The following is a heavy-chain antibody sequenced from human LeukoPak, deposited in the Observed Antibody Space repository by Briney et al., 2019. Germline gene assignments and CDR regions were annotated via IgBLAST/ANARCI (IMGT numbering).Heavy chain of an antibody. CDR1: GGSISSYY. V-gene: IGHV4-4*07. J-gene: IGHJ6*03. CDR3: ARTPLISTSWAQDYYYYYMDV. Sequence: SETLSLTCTVSGGSISSYYWSWIRQPAGKGLEWIGRIYTSGSTNYNPSLKSRVTMSVDTSKNQFSLKLSSVTAADTAVYYCARTPLISTSWAQDYYYYYMDVWGKGTTVTVSS. CDR2: IYTSGST. D-gene: IGHD2-2*01.